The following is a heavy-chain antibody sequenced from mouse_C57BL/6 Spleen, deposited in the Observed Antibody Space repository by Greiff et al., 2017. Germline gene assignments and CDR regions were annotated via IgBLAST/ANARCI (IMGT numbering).Heavy chain of an antibody. CDR3: AREDYSNFCAMDY. V-gene: IGHV1-64*01. Sequence: VQLVESGAELVKPGASLKFSCTASGYTFTSSGMHWVKQRPGQGLEWIGMIRPNSGRTDYNAGFKSKATRNVEKSSSTACMQLSSLTSEDSAVYYCAREDYSNFCAMDYWGQGTSVTVSS. J-gene: IGHJ4*01. CDR1: GYTFTSSG. CDR2: IRPNSGRT. D-gene: IGHD2-5*01.